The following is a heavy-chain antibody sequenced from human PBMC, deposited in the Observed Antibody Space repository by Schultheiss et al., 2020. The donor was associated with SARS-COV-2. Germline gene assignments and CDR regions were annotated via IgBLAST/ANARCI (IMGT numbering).Heavy chain of an antibody. J-gene: IGHJ6*03. CDR1: GFTFSSYA. V-gene: IGHV3-30*04. CDR2: ISYDGSNK. Sequence: GGSLRLSCAASGFTFSSYAVHWVRQAPGKGLEWVAVISYDGSNKYYADSVKGRFTISRDNSKNTLYLQMNSLRAEDTAVYYCARDGKLWWFGELLFYYYMDVWGKGTTVTVSS. CDR3: ARDGKLWWFGELLFYYYMDV. D-gene: IGHD3-10*01.